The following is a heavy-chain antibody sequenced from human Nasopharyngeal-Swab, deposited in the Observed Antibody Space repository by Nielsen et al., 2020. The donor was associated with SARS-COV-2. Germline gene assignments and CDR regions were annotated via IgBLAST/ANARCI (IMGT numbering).Heavy chain of an antibody. D-gene: IGHD2-2*01. Sequence: GESLKISCAASGFTFSSYGMHWVRQAPGKGLEWVANIKYDGSEKYYVDSVRGRFTISRDNAKNTVYLQMNSLRAEDTALYYCARVHLVIVPATFDYWGQGTLVTVSS. CDR1: GFTFSSYG. CDR3: ARVHLVIVPATFDY. CDR2: IKYDGSEK. V-gene: IGHV3-7*01. J-gene: IGHJ4*02.